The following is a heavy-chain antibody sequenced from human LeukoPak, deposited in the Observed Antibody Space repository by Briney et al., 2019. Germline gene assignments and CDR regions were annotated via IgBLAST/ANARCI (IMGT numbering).Heavy chain of an antibody. Sequence: PGGSLRLSCAASGFTFDDYGMSWVRQAPWKGLEWVSGINWNGGSTGYADSVKGRFTISRDNAKNSLYLQMNSLRAEDTALYYCARNQYSYGQTPSDYWGQGTLVTVSS. D-gene: IGHD5-18*01. CDR2: INWNGGST. J-gene: IGHJ4*02. CDR1: GFTFDDYG. V-gene: IGHV3-20*04. CDR3: ARNQYSYGQTPSDY.